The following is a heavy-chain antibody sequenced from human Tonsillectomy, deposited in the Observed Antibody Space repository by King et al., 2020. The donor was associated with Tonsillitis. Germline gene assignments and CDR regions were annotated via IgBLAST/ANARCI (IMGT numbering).Heavy chain of an antibody. J-gene: IGHJ4*02. V-gene: IGHV3-74*01. Sequence: VQLVESGGGLVQPGGSLRLSCAASGFTFSNYYMHWVRQAPGKGLVWVSRIDSDGSNTNYADSVKGRFTISRDNTKHTLYLQMNSLRAEDTAVYYCARVRVCSGCSCYSFFDHRGQGTLSTVSS. CDR1: GFTFSNYY. D-gene: IGHD2-15*01. CDR2: IDSDGSNT. CDR3: ARVRVCSGCSCYSFFDH.